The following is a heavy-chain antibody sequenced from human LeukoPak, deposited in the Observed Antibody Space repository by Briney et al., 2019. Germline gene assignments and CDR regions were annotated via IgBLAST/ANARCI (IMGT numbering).Heavy chain of an antibody. CDR3: ARDELRYFDWLLSPPYYYYGMDV. D-gene: IGHD3-9*01. Sequence: GASVKVSCKASGGTFSSYAISWVRRAPGQGLEWMGGIIPIFGTANYAQKFQGRVTITADESTSTAYMELSSLRSEDTAVYYCARDELRYFDWLLSPPYYYYGMDVWGQGTTVTVSS. CDR2: IIPIFGTA. CDR1: GGTFSSYA. J-gene: IGHJ6*02. V-gene: IGHV1-69*13.